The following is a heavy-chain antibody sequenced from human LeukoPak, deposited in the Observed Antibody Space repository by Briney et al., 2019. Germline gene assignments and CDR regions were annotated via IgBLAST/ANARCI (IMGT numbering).Heavy chain of an antibody. CDR1: GGSISTYY. J-gene: IGHJ3*02. D-gene: IGHD1-14*01. CDR2: IYDSGSS. V-gene: IGHV4-59*01. Sequence: SETLSLTCTVSGGSISTYYWSWIRQPPGKGLEWIGYIYDSGSSNYNPSLKSRVTIAVGRSKNHFSLKLSSVTAADTAVYYCARDNPVVWGAFDIWGQGTMVTVS. CDR3: ARDNPVVWGAFDI.